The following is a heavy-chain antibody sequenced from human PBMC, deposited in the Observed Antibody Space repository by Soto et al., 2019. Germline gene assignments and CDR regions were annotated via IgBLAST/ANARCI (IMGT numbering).Heavy chain of an antibody. V-gene: IGHV1-8*01. D-gene: IGHD6-13*01. Sequence: QVQLVQSGAEVKKPGASVKVSCNASGYTFTSYDINWVRHATGQGREWMGWRNANSGNTGYAQKFQGRGTMTRNIAIRTAHTELSSLRSEDTAGYYCARGTCSWYYYYMDVWGKGTTVTVTS. J-gene: IGHJ6*03. CDR2: RNANSGNT. CDR3: ARGTCSWYYYYMDV. CDR1: GYTFTSYD.